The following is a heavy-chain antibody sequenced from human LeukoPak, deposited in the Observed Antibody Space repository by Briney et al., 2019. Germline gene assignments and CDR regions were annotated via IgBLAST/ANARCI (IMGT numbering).Heavy chain of an antibody. J-gene: IGHJ4*02. Sequence: KSGESLKISCKRSGYSFTTYWIAWVRQMPGKGLEWMGIIFPGDSDTRYSPSFQGQVTISADNSINTAYLQWSSLKASDTAMYYCTRGGTRRAGGTFDYWGQGTLVTVSS. CDR2: IFPGDSDT. CDR3: TRGGTRRAGGTFDY. V-gene: IGHV5-51*01. D-gene: IGHD1-26*01. CDR1: GYSFTTYW.